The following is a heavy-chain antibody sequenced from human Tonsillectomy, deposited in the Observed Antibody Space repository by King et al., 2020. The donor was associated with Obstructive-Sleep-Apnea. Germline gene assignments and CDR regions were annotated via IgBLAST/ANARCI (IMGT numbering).Heavy chain of an antibody. CDR1: GFTFSDYY. CDR2: ISSSSSYT. Sequence: VQLVESGGGLVKPGGSLRLSCAASGFTFSDYYMSWIRQAPGKGLEWVSYISSSSSYTNYADSVKGRFTISRDNAKNSLYLQMNSLRAEDTAVYYCARDPGNSDPWWYFDLWGRGTLVTVSS. CDR3: ARDPGNSDPWWYFDL. D-gene: IGHD4-23*01. J-gene: IGHJ2*01. V-gene: IGHV3-11*06.